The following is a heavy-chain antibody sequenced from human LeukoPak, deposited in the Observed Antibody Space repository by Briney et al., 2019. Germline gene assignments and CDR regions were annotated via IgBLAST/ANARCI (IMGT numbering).Heavy chain of an antibody. J-gene: IGHJ4*02. CDR1: GYSISSGYY. V-gene: IGHV4-38-2*02. CDR3: ARVGSGYDSLVYFDY. Sequence: PSVTLSLTCTVSGYSISSGYYWGWIRQPPGKGLEWIGSIYHSGSTYYNPSLKSRVTISVDTSKNQFSLKLSSVTAADTAVYYCARVGSGYDSLVYFDYWGQGTLVTVSS. D-gene: IGHD5-12*01. CDR2: IYHSGST.